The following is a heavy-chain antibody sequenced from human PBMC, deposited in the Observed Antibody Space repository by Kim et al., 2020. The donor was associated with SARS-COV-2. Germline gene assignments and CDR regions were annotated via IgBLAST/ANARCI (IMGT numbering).Heavy chain of an antibody. V-gene: IGHV3-7*03. CDR1: GFTFSSYW. CDR2: IKQDGSEK. Sequence: GGSLRLSCAASGFTFSSYWMSWVRQAPGKGLEWVANIKQDGSEKYYVDSVKGRFTISRDNAKNSLYLQMNSLRAEDTAVYYCARDMCYYYYYGMDVWGQGTTVTVSS. CDR3: ARDMCYYYYYGMDV. J-gene: IGHJ6*02. D-gene: IGHD3-10*02.